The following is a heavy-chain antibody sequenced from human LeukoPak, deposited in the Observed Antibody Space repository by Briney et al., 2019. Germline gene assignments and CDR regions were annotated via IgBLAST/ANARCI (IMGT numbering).Heavy chain of an antibody. CDR1: GGSITSSNYY. J-gene: IGHJ4*02. D-gene: IGHD3-10*01. Sequence: SETLSLTCTVSGGSITSSNYYRGWIRQPPGKGLEWIGSFYYSGSTNYNPSLKSRVTISVDTSKNQFSLKLSSVTAADTAVYYCVYYYGSGSVEYWGQGTLVTVSS. V-gene: IGHV4-39*01. CDR3: VYYYGSGSVEY. CDR2: FYYSGST.